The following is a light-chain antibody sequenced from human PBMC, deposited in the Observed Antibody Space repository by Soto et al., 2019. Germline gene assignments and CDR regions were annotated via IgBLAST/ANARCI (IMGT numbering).Light chain of an antibody. CDR2: ATS. V-gene: IGKV1-39*01. CDR3: QQYNNWPPFT. Sequence: DIQMTQSPSSLSASVGDRVTFTCRASQSISRALSWFQQKPGKAPKLLIYATSSLLSGVPSRFSGAGSGTDFTLTISSLQPEDFAVYYCQQYNNWPPFTFGPGTKVDIK. J-gene: IGKJ3*01. CDR1: QSISRA.